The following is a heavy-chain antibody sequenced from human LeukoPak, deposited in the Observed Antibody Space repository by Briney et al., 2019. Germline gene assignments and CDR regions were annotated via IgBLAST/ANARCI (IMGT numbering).Heavy chain of an antibody. CDR2: IYYSGTT. V-gene: IGHV4-39*01. Sequence: SETLSLTCTLSGGSISTVSSSWGWVRQPPGRGLEWIGNIYYSGTTFHNPSLKSRVTTSVDTSKNQFSLRLSSVTAADTAVYYCVRHDSSYSHFDYWGQGTLVTVSS. CDR1: GGSISTVSSS. D-gene: IGHD4-11*01. J-gene: IGHJ4*02. CDR3: VRHDSSYSHFDY.